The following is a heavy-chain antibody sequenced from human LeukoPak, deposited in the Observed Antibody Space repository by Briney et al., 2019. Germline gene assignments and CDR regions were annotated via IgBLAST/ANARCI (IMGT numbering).Heavy chain of an antibody. CDR2: IYTSGST. Sequence: SETLSLTCTVSGGSISSGSYYWSWIRQPAGKGLEWIGRIYTSGSTNYNPSLKSRVTISVDTSKNQFSLKLSSVTAADTAVYYCARVGNHYGSGSYLDYWGQGILVTVSS. D-gene: IGHD3-10*01. V-gene: IGHV4-61*02. J-gene: IGHJ4*02. CDR3: ARVGNHYGSGSYLDY. CDR1: GGSISSGSYY.